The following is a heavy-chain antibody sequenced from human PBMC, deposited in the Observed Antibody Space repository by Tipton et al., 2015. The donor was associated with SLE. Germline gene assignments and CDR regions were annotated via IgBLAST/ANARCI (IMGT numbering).Heavy chain of an antibody. CDR3: ARNYYDSSPVLLWGY. D-gene: IGHD3-22*01. CDR1: GGSITSYY. V-gene: IGHV4-59*01. J-gene: IGHJ4*02. Sequence: TLSLTCAVSGGSITSYYWSWIRQPPGKGLEWIGHIYYSGSTNYNPSLKSRVTISVDTSKNQFSLKLSSVTAADTAVYYCARNYYDSSPVLLWGYWGQGTLVTVSS. CDR2: IYYSGST.